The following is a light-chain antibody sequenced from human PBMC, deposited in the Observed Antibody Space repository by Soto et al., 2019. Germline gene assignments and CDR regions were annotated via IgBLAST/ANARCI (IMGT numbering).Light chain of an antibody. CDR3: QQYNEWPPRT. V-gene: IGKV3-15*01. CDR1: QSVASD. Sequence: EIQMTQSPATLSLSPGERATLSCRASQSVASDLAWYQQIPGQAPRLLIYDASTRATGIPDRFSGSGSGTEFTLTISRLQSEDFAVYYCQQYNEWPPRTFGQGTKVEIK. CDR2: DAS. J-gene: IGKJ1*01.